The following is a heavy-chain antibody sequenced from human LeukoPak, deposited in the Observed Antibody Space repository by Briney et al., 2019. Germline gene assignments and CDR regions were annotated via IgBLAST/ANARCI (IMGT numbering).Heavy chain of an antibody. V-gene: IGHV4-39*07. CDR1: GGSISSSSYY. CDR2: INHSGST. Sequence: SETLSLTCTVSGGSISSSSYYWGWIRQPPGKGLEWIGEINHSGSTNYNPSLKSRVTISVDTSKNQFSLKLSSVTAADTAVYYCARPGIVVRGVIAWGQGTLVTVSS. J-gene: IGHJ5*02. CDR3: ARPGIVVRGVIA. D-gene: IGHD3-10*01.